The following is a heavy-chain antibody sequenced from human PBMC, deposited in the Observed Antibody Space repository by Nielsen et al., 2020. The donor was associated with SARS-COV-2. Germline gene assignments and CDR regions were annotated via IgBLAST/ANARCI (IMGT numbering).Heavy chain of an antibody. Sequence: GGSLRLSCAASEFSFSSYDIHWVRQAPGKGLEWVTVIWCDGRNKYYADSLKGRFTISRDNSKNTLYLQLNGLRAEDTAVYYCAQRFGEPYGMDVWGQGTTVTVSS. D-gene: IGHD3-10*01. CDR3: AQRFGEPYGMDV. J-gene: IGHJ6*02. CDR1: EFSFSSYD. V-gene: IGHV3-33*01. CDR2: IWCDGRNK.